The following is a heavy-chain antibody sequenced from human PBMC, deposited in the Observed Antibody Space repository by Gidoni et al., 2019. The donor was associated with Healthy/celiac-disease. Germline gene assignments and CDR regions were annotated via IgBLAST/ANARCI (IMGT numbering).Heavy chain of an antibody. CDR2: INPSGGST. CDR3: AVNYDSSGYYYTFDY. J-gene: IGHJ4*02. V-gene: IGHV1-46*01. CDR1: GYTFTSYY. Sequence: VQLVQSGAAVKKPGASVTVSCQASGYTFTSYYMHWVRQAPGQGLKWMGIINPSGGSTSYAQKFQGRVTMTRDTSTSTVYMELSSLRSEDTAVYYCAVNYDSSGYYYTFDYWGQGTLVTVSS. D-gene: IGHD3-22*01.